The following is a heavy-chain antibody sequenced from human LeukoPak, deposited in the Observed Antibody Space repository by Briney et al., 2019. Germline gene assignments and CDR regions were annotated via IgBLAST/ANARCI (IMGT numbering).Heavy chain of an antibody. D-gene: IGHD3/OR15-3a*01. Sequence: SETLSLTCTVSGGSITTDCWIWIRQPPGKGLEWIAYIYSSGMTKYNPSLKSRGTISVDPSKNQLSLKLNTVTAADTAVYYCARRTPGPQLDEYVAYYFDLWGQGTLVTVSS. CDR2: IYSSGMT. CDR1: GGSITTDC. V-gene: IGHV4-4*09. J-gene: IGHJ4*02. CDR3: ARRTPGPQLDEYVAYYFDL.